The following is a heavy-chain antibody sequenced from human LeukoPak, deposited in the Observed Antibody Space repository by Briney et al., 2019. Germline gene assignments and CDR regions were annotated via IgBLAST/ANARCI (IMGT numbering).Heavy chain of an antibody. CDR1: GGSISSYY. CDR3: ARGGFIAVAGTNYYYYYYMDV. Sequence: SETLSLTWTVSGGSISSYYWSWIRQPPGKGLEGIGYIYYSGSTNYNPSLKSRVTISVDTSNNQFSLKLSSVTAADTAVYYCARGGFIAVAGTNYYYYYYMDVWGKGTTVTISS. J-gene: IGHJ6*03. CDR2: IYYSGST. V-gene: IGHV4-59*01. D-gene: IGHD6-19*01.